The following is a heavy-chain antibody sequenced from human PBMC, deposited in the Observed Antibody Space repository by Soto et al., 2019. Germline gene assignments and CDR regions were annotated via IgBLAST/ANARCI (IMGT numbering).Heavy chain of an antibody. Sequence: SGPTLVNPAQTLTLTCTFSGFSLNTRGVHVGWIRQPPGKALEWLALIYWDDDKRYSPFLKSRLTITKGSNNQQVVLTMTNMDTVDTATDCGAHMGKMAVASRYFDYWGQGTLVTVSS. CDR2: IYWDDDK. J-gene: IGHJ4*02. D-gene: IGHD4-4*01. CDR1: GFSLNTRGVH. V-gene: IGHV2-5*02. CDR3: AHMGKMAVASRYFDY.